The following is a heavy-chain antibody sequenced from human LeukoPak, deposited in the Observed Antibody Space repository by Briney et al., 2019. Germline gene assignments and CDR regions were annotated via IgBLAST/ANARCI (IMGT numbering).Heavy chain of an antibody. V-gene: IGHV4-59*01. D-gene: IGHD4-17*01. CDR3: AREDPQTTVPEGMDV. CDR1: GGSISYYY. Sequence: PSETLSLTCTVSGGSISYYYWSWIRQSPGKGLEWIGYIYYSGTTNYNPSLKSRVTISVDTSKNQFSRQLRSVTAADTAVYYCAREDPQTTVPEGMDVWGQGTTVTVSS. J-gene: IGHJ6*02. CDR2: IYYSGTT.